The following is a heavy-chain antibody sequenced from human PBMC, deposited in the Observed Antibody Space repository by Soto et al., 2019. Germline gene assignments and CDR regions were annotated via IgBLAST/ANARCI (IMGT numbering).Heavy chain of an antibody. Sequence: GASLKVSCKSSGYTFTSYGISWVRQAPGKGLEWVGWISAYNGNTNYAQKLQGRVTMTTDTSTSTAYMELRSLRSDDTAVYYCARGNARSMVTPGRDFDPWGQGTLVTVSS. CDR1: GYTFTSYG. J-gene: IGHJ5*02. CDR3: ARGNARSMVTPGRDFDP. D-gene: IGHD5-18*01. V-gene: IGHV1-18*01. CDR2: ISAYNGNT.